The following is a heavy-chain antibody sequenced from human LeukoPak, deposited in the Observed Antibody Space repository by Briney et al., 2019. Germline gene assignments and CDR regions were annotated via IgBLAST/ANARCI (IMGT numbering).Heavy chain of an antibody. D-gene: IGHD2-2*01. Sequence: PSETLSLTCTVCVGSLSSYYWSWIRQPAGKGLEWIGRIYTSGSTNYNPDLKSRVTMSVATSKNQFSLKLSYVTAADTAVYYCARETRYCSSTSCVGYFQHWGQGTLVTVSS. J-gene: IGHJ1*01. V-gene: IGHV4-4*07. CDR2: IYTSGST. CDR3: ARETRYCSSTSCVGYFQH. CDR1: VGSLSSYY.